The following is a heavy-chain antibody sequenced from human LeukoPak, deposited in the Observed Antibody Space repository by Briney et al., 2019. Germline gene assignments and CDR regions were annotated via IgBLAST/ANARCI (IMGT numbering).Heavy chain of an antibody. CDR2: IYYSGST. Sequence: SETLSLTCTVSGGSISSYYWSWIRQPPGKGLEWIGYIYYSGSTNYNPPLKSRVTISVDTSKNQFSLKLSSVTAADTAVYYCARVTGTRRSDYYYYMDVWGKGTTVTVSS. CDR3: ARVTGTRRSDYYYYMDV. J-gene: IGHJ6*03. CDR1: GGSISSYY. V-gene: IGHV4-59*01. D-gene: IGHD1-20*01.